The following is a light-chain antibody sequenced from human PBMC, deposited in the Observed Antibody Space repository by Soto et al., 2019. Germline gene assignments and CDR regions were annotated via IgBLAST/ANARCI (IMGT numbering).Light chain of an antibody. Sequence: QSVLTQPASVSGSPGQSITISCTGTSSDVGSYNYVSWYQQHPGKAPKLMIYDVSNRPSGVSDRFSGSKSGNTASLTISGLQAEDEADYYCSSWTTRSTHYVFGSGTKLTVL. J-gene: IGLJ1*01. CDR1: SSDVGSYNY. V-gene: IGLV2-14*01. CDR2: DVS. CDR3: SSWTTRSTHYV.